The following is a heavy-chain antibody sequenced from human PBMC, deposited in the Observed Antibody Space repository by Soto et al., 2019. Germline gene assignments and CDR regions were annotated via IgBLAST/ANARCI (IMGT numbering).Heavy chain of an antibody. V-gene: IGHV4-59*01. CDR3: ATDVYGSGDNWFEP. CDR2: IYYSGST. J-gene: IGHJ5*02. CDR1: GGCISSYY. Sequence: PSETLSLTXIVSGGCISSYYWSWIRQPPGKGLEWIGYIYYSGSTNYNPSPKSRVTISVDRAKNQFSLKLSSVTAEATPVPYCATDVYGSGDNWFEPCDKGTMVTVSS. D-gene: IGHD3-10*01.